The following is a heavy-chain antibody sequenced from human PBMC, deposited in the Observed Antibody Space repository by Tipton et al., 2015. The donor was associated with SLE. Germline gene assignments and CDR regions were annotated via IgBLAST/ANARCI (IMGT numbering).Heavy chain of an antibody. J-gene: IGHJ4*02. CDR3: AKAQTKMRSSPPFAY. CDR2: IWYDGSNK. CDR1: GFTFSSYG. Sequence: SLRLSCAASGFTFSSYGMHWVRQAPGKGLEWVAFIWYDGSNKYYADSVKGRFTISRDNSKNTLFLEMNSLRREDTAVYFCAKAQTKMRSSPPFAYWGQGPLFTVSS. D-gene: IGHD6-13*01. V-gene: IGHV3-30*02.